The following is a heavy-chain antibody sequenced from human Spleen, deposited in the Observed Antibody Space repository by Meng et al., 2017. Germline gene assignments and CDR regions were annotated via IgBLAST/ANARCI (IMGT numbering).Heavy chain of an antibody. V-gene: IGHV3-11*01. CDR1: GFTFSDYY. J-gene: IGHJ4*02. Sequence: QVQVLEFGGGLDKPGGALILSFACYGFTFSDYYMSWIRQAPGKGLEWVSYISSSGSTIYYADSVKGRFTISRDNAKNSLYLQMNSLRAEDTAVYYCASAREGFDYWGQGTLVTVSS. CDR2: ISSSGSTI. D-gene: IGHD1-26*01. CDR3: ASAREGFDY.